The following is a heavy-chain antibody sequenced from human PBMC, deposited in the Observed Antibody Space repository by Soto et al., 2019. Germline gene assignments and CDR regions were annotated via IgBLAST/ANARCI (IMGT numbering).Heavy chain of an antibody. D-gene: IGHD3-9*01. CDR3: ARRGVVDFGTLRYSDWSPEF. J-gene: IGHJ4*02. V-gene: IGHV4-39*01. CDR1: GGSISSSSYY. Sequence: PSETLSLTCTVSGGSISSSSYYWGWIRQPPGKGLEWIGSIYYSGSTYYNPSLKSRVTISVDTSKNQFSLKLSSVTAADTAVYYCARRGVVDFGTLRYSDWSPEFWGQGLLVTVSS. CDR2: IYYSGST.